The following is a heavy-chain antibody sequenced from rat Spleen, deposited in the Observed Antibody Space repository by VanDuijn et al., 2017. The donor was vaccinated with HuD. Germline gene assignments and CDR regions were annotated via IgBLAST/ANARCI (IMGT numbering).Heavy chain of an antibody. V-gene: IGHV5-25*01. CDR2: ITSGGSNT. CDR1: GFTFSSFA. Sequence: EVQLVESGGGLVQPGRSLKLSCVASGFTFSSFAMAWVRQAPKKGLEWVATITSGGSNTYYLDSVKGRFTISRDNAESTLYLQMDSLRSEDTATYYCARHGYSGPFDYWGQGVMVTVSS. D-gene: IGHD1-1*01. CDR3: ARHGYSGPFDY. J-gene: IGHJ2*01.